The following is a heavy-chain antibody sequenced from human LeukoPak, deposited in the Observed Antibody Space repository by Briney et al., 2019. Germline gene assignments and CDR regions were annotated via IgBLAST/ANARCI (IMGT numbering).Heavy chain of an antibody. Sequence: PGGSLRLSCAASGFTVSSNNMNWVRQAPGKGLEWVSVIYSDDSTYYADSVKGRFTISRDNSKNSLYLQMNSLRAEDTAVYYCARDYYDSSCDYWGQGTLVTVSS. J-gene: IGHJ4*02. CDR1: GFTVSSNN. V-gene: IGHV3-53*01. CDR2: IYSDDST. CDR3: ARDYYDSSCDY. D-gene: IGHD3-22*01.